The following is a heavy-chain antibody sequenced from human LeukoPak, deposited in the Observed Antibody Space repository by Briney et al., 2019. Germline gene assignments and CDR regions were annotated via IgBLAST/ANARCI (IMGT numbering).Heavy chain of an antibody. CDR2: ISSSSSYT. V-gene: IGHV3-11*05. D-gene: IGHD3-16*01. CDR3: AKVCLLNVYSPAS. J-gene: IGHJ5*02. Sequence: GGSLRLSCAASGFTFSDYYMSWIRQAPGKGLEWVSYISSSSSYTNYADSVKGRFTTSRDNAKNSLYLQMNSLRAEDTAVYYCAKVCLLNVYSPASWGQGTWSPSPQ. CDR1: GFTFSDYY.